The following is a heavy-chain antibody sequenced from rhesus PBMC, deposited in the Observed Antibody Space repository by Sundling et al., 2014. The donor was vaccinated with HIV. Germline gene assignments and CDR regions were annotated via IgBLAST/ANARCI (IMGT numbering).Heavy chain of an antibody. CDR2: ISSASSYI. Sequence: EVQLVESGGGLVQPGGSLRLSCAASGFSFSSYGMSWVRQAPGKGLEWVSSISSASSYIYYADSVKGRITISRDNAKNALSLQMNSLRAEDTAVYYCTRAHLDWLFDNYGLDSWGQGVVVTVSS. CDR3: TRAHLDWLFDNYGLDS. V-gene: IGHV3-136*01. J-gene: IGHJ6*01. CDR1: GFSFSSYG. D-gene: IGHD3-3*01.